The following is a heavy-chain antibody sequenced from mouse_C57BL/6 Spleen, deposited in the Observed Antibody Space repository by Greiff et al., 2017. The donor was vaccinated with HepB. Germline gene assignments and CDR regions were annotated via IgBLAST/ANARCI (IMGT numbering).Heavy chain of an antibody. CDR3: ARKGNYDYVYFDY. CDR2: IHPNSGST. J-gene: IGHJ2*01. Sequence: VQLQQPGAELVKPGASVKLSCKASGYTFTSYWMHWVKQRPGQGLEWIGMIHPNSGSTNYNEKFKSKATLTVDKSSSTAYMQLSSLTSEDSAVYYCARKGNYDYVYFDYWGQGTTLTVSS. V-gene: IGHV1-64*01. CDR1: GYTFTSYW. D-gene: IGHD2-4*01.